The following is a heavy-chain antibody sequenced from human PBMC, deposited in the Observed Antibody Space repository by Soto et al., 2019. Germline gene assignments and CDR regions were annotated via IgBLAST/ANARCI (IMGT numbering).Heavy chain of an antibody. CDR2: ISGSGGST. CDR1: GFTFTSYS. V-gene: IGHV3-23*01. CDR3: AKAISSYDLDY. J-gene: IGHJ4*02. D-gene: IGHD5-18*01. Sequence: LRLSCAASGFTFTSYSMSWFHQPPGKGLEWFSAISGSGGSTYYADSVKGRFTISRDNSKNTLNLQMNSLRAEDTPVYYCAKAISSYDLDYWRQGTLGTVSS.